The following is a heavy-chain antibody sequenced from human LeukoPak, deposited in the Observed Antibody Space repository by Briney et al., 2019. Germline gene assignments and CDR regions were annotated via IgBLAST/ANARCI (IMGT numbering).Heavy chain of an antibody. D-gene: IGHD3-3*01. CDR1: GFRIGDFT. Sequence: GRSLRLSCAGSGFRIGDFTMSWVRQAPGKGLEWISFIRSRGYGATIEYAASVKGRFTISRNDSKSIVYLQMNSLRAEDTAVYYCAKVTPKTYYDFWSVDYWGQGTLVTVSS. CDR2: IRSRGYGATI. V-gene: IGHV3-49*04. J-gene: IGHJ4*02. CDR3: AKVTPKTYYDFWSVDY.